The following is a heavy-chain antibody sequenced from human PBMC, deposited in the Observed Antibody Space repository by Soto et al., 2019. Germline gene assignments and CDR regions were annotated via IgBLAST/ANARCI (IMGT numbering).Heavy chain of an antibody. Sequence: ETLSLTCTVSGVSISRYYWSWIRQPPGKGLEWIGYIYYSGSTNYNPSLKSRVTISVDTSKNQFSLKLSSVTAADTAVYYCARAEVDYGDYPANFDYWGQGTLVTVSS. D-gene: IGHD4-17*01. J-gene: IGHJ4*02. CDR3: ARAEVDYGDYPANFDY. CDR2: IYYSGST. CDR1: GVSISRYY. V-gene: IGHV4-59*01.